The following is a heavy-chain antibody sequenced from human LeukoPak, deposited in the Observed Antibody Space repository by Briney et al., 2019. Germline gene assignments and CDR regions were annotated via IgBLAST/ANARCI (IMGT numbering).Heavy chain of an antibody. CDR1: GFTFSSYA. CDR2: ISGSGGST. CDR3: AKGYCSSTSCLDYFDY. J-gene: IGHJ4*02. V-gene: IGHV3-23*01. D-gene: IGHD2-2*01. Sequence: PGGSLRLPCAASGFTFSSYAMSWVRQAPGKGLEWVSAISGSGGSTYYADSVKGRFTISRDNSKNTLYLQMNSLRAEDTAVYYCAKGYCSSTSCLDYFDYWGQGTLVTVSS.